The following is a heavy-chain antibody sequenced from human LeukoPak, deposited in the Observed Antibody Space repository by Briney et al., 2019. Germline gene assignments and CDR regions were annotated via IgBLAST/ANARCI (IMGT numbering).Heavy chain of an antibody. Sequence: ASVKVSCKASGYTFTGYYMHWVRQAPGQGLEWMGRINPNSGGTNYAQKFQGRVTTTRDTSISTAYMELSRLRSDDTAVYYCASPRGRDGYNYGFFDYWGQGTLVTVSS. CDR1: GYTFTGYY. CDR2: INPNSGGT. D-gene: IGHD5-24*01. V-gene: IGHV1-2*06. J-gene: IGHJ4*02. CDR3: ASPRGRDGYNYGFFDY.